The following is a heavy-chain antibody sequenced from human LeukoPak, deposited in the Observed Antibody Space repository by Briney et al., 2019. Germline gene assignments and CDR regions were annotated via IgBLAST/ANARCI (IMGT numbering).Heavy chain of an antibody. CDR3: AKMGVRTLLTDIVVGPTANDYLES. CDR1: GGTFSSYA. D-gene: IGHD2-2*01. V-gene: IGHV1-18*01. J-gene: IGHJ4*02. Sequence: ASVKVSCKASGGTFSSYAISWVRQAPGQGLEWMGWVSPYSQNANYIEKIQGRVTMTTDTSANTAYMELRSLRSDDTAVYYCAKMGVRTLLTDIVVGPTANDYLESWGQGTLVTVSS. CDR2: VSPYSQNA.